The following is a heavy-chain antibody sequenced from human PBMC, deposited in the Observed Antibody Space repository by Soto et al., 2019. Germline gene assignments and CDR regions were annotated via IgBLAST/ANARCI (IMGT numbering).Heavy chain of an antibody. CDR1: GFTFSNYM. J-gene: IGHJ6*02. Sequence: PGGSLRLSCAASGFTFSNYMMHWVRRTPGKGLVWVSRVSVDGSSTIYADSVKGRFTISRDNAKDTLYLQMNSLRAEDTGMYYCARGKDFGLNVWGQGTTVTVSS. CDR2: VSVDGSST. V-gene: IGHV3-74*01. CDR3: ARGKDFGLNV.